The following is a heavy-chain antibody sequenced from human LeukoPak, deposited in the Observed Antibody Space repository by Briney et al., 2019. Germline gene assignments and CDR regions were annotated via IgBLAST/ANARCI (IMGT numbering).Heavy chain of an antibody. V-gene: IGHV4-39*07. CDR3: ARGESGSYYGY. CDR1: GGSISSSSYY. CDR2: SSYSGST. D-gene: IGHD1-26*01. Sequence: SSETLSLTCSVSGGSISSSSYYCAWIRQPPGKGLEWIGSSSYSGSTYYNPSLKSRVTISVDTSKNQFSLKLSSVTAADTAVYYCARGESGSYYGYWGQGTLVTVSS. J-gene: IGHJ4*02.